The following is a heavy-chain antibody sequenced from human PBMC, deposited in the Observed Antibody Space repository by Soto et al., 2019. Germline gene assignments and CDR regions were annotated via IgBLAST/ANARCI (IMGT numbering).Heavy chain of an antibody. J-gene: IGHJ4*02. CDR2: LYYTGST. CDR3: ASFRGLPTYYFDY. CDR1: GGSISRGGYY. Sequence: QVQLQESGPGLVKPSQTLSLTCSVSGGSISRGGYYWSWIRQHPGKGLEWIGYLYYTGSTSYNPFLKNRPTLSGDTSKNQFSPRLSSVTAADTAGYFCASFRGLPTYYFDYWGQGTLVTVSS. D-gene: IGHD3-10*01. V-gene: IGHV4-31*03.